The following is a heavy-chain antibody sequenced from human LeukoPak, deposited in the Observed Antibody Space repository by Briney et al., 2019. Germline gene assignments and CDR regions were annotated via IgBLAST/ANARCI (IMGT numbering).Heavy chain of an antibody. V-gene: IGHV3-30-3*01. CDR2: ISYDANIGSNK. J-gene: IGHJ4*02. CDR1: GFTFSRYA. CDR3: ARDGGYDFWSGYYQDY. Sequence: PGRSLRLSCATSGFTFSRYAMHWVRQAPGKGLEWVALISYDANIGSNKYYADSVKGRFTISRVNSKNTLYLQMNSLRAEDTAVYYCARDGGYDFWSGYYQDYWGQGTLVTVSS. D-gene: IGHD3-3*01.